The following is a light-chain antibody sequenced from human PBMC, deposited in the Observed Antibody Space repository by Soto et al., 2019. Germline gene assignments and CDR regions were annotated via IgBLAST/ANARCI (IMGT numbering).Light chain of an antibody. J-gene: IGKJ5*01. CDR1: QDISTW. Sequence: DIQMTQSPSSVSASVGDRVTITCRASQDISTWLAWYQQKPGKAPKLLIYAASSLFSGVPSRFSGSGSGTDFTLTISILQPEDFATYYCQQADSLPLVTFGQGTRLDLK. CDR3: QQADSLPLVT. CDR2: AAS. V-gene: IGKV1-12*01.